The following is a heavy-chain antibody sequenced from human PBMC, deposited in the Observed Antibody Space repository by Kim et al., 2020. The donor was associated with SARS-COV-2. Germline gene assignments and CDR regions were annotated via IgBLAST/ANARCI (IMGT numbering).Heavy chain of an antibody. CDR2: GT. D-gene: IGHD2-21*01. CDR3: ARVREHIGFDY. V-gene: IGHV1-2*02. Sequence: GTNYAQKLQGQVTMTRDTSISTAYMELSRLRSDDTAVYYCARVREHIGFDYWGQGTLVTVSS. J-gene: IGHJ4*02.